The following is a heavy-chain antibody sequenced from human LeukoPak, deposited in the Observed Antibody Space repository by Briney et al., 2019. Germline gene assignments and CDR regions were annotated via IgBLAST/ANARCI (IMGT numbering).Heavy chain of an antibody. CDR2: ISSSSSYI. J-gene: IGHJ6*04. Sequence: GGSLKLSCAASGFTFSSYSMNWVRQAPGKGLEWVSTISSSSSYIYYADSVKGRFTISRDNTKNSLYLQMNSLRAEDTAVYYCASDPEVIGGASDYYYGMDVWGKGTTVTVSS. CDR3: ASDPEVIGGASDYYYGMDV. V-gene: IGHV3-21*01. D-gene: IGHD3-16*01. CDR1: GFTFSSYS.